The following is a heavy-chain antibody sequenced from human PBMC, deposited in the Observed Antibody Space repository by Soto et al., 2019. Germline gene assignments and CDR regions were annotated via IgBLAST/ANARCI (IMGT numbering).Heavy chain of an antibody. CDR3: ARDFQGIAVAGSQDDAFDI. J-gene: IGHJ3*02. CDR2: IYYSGST. Sequence: SDTLSLTCTVSGGSISSYYWSWIRQPPGKGLEWIGYIYYSGSTNYNPPLKSRVTISVDTSKNQFSLKLSSVTAADTAVYYCARDFQGIAVAGSQDDAFDIWGQGTMVTVSS. CDR1: GGSISSYY. D-gene: IGHD6-19*01. V-gene: IGHV4-59*01.